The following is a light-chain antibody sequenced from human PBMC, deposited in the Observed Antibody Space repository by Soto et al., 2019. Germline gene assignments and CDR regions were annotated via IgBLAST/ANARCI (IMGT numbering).Light chain of an antibody. CDR1: QAVLYNSNNKNY. CDR3: QQYYSAPWT. CDR2: WSS. V-gene: IGKV4-1*01. Sequence: DIVMTQSPDSLAVSLGERATINCKSSQAVLYNSNNKNYIAWYQQKPGQPPKLLIYWSSTREFGVPDRISGSGSGTDFSLTISSLQAEDVAVYYCQQYYSAPWTFGQGTKVEIK. J-gene: IGKJ1*01.